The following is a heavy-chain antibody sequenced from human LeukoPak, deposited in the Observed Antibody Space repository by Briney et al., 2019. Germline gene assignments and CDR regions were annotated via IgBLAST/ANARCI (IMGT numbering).Heavy chain of an antibody. D-gene: IGHD3-10*01. J-gene: IGHJ4*02. CDR3: ARVSRLGSGY. Sequence: SETLSLTCTVSGGSISSSSYYWGWIRQPPGKGLEWIGSIYYSGSTYYNPSLKSRVTISVDTSKNQFSLKLSSVTAADTAVYYCARVSRLGSGYWGQGTLVTVSS. V-gene: IGHV4-39*07. CDR2: IYYSGST. CDR1: GGSISSSSYY.